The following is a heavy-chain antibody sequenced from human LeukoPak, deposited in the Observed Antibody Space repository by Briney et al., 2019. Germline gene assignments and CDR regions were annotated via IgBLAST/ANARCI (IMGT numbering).Heavy chain of an antibody. CDR1: GFTFSSYS. CDR3: ASAASIRRNWFDP. J-gene: IGHJ5*02. V-gene: IGHV3-21*01. D-gene: IGHD6-6*01. CDR2: ISSSSSYI. Sequence: GGSLRLSCAASGFTFSSYSMNWVRQAPGKGLEWVSSISSSSSYIYYADSVKGRFTISRDNAKNSLYLQMNSLRAEDTAVYYCASAASIRRNWFDPWGQGTLVTVSS.